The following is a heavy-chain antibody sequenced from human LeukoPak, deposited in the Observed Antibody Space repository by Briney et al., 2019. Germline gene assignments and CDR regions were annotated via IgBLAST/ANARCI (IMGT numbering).Heavy chain of an antibody. CDR2: IYTSGST. J-gene: IGHJ4*02. D-gene: IGHD2-2*02. CDR3: ARGLYRYGRSTFDY. Sequence: SEALSLTCTVSGVSISAYYWSWIRQPAGKGLEWIGRIYTSGSTSYNPSLKSRVTMSVDTSKNHFSLKLSSVTAADTAVYYCARGLYRYGRSTFDYWGQGTLVTVSS. V-gene: IGHV4-4*07. CDR1: GVSISAYY.